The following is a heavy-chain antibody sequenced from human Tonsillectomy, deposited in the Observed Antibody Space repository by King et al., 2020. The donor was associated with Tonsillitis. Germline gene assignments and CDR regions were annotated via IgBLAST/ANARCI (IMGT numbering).Heavy chain of an antibody. J-gene: IGHJ4*02. CDR1: DYTFTNYG. CDR3: RYVGYCTGSRCSLEYFDY. CDR2: ISAHNGNT. D-gene: IGHD2-8*02. V-gene: IGHV1-18*01. Sequence: QLVQSGTEVKKPGASVKVSCKASDYTFTNYGVSWVRQAPGQGLEWMGWISAHNGNTSYAQKLQGRVTMTTDTSTSTAYMELRSLRSDDTAVYYCRYVGYCTGSRCSLEYFDYWGQGTLVTVSS.